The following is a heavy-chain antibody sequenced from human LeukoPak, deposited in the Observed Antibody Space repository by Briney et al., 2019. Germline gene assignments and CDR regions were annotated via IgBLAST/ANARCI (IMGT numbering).Heavy chain of an antibody. V-gene: IGHV1-18*01. D-gene: IGHD2-15*01. Sequence: GASVKVSCKASGYTFTSYGISWVRQAPGQGLEWMGWISAYSGNADYAQKFQDRLTMTTDTSTNTAYMELRSLRSDDTAVYYCARDREGYQLQHSAWFDPWGQGTLVMVSS. J-gene: IGHJ5*02. CDR2: ISAYSGNA. CDR1: GYTFTSYG. CDR3: ARDREGYQLQHSAWFDP.